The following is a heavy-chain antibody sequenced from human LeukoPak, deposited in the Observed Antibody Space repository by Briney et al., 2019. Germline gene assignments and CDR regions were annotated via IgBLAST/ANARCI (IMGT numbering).Heavy chain of an antibody. CDR3: ARGVVRGDYYYYIDV. CDR1: GYTFSGYY. CDR2: INPDSGGT. D-gene: IGHD3-10*01. Sequence: ASVKVSCKASGYTFSGYYMHWVRQAPGQGLEWMGWINPDSGGTNYAQKFQGRFTMTRDTSISTAYMELSRLRYDDTAMYYCARGVVRGDYYYYIDVWGKGTTVTISS. V-gene: IGHV1-2*02. J-gene: IGHJ6*03.